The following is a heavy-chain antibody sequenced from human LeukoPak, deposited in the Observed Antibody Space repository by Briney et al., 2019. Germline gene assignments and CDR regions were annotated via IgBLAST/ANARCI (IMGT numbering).Heavy chain of an antibody. CDR1: GFTFSSYA. CDR3: AKPRCSSTSCSLGYFDY. D-gene: IGHD2-2*01. Sequence: GGSLRLSCAVSGFTFSSYAMSWVRQAPGKGLEWVSAISDTGGSGSTYYADSVKGRFTISRDNSKNTLYLQMNSLRAEDTAVYYCAKPRCSSTSCSLGYFDYWGQGALVTVSS. J-gene: IGHJ4*02. V-gene: IGHV3-23*01. CDR2: ISDTGGSGST.